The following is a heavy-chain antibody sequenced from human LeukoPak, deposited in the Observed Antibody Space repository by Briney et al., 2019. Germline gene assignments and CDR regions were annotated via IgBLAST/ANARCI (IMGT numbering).Heavy chain of an antibody. Sequence: PGGSLRLSCAASGFTFSSHEMNWVRQAPGKGLEWVSYITTSGSSIYYADSVKGRFTISRDNAKNSLYLQMNSLRAEDTAVYYCARGARPGSNLVVIGLSFDYWGQGTLVTVSS. CDR3: ARGARPGSNLVVIGLSFDY. V-gene: IGHV3-48*03. D-gene: IGHD3-22*01. J-gene: IGHJ4*02. CDR1: GFTFSSHE. CDR2: ITTSGSSI.